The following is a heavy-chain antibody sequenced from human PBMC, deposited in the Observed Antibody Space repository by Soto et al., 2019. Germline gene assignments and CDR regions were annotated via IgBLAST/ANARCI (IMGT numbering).Heavy chain of an antibody. D-gene: IGHD3-10*01. J-gene: IGHJ4*02. CDR2: LHYSGGT. V-gene: IGHV4-59*01. CDR1: GDSISIYY. CDR3: VGGLTRGIVDSLDS. Sequence: QVQLQESGPGLVKPSETLSLTCTVSGDSISIYYWSWIRQPPGKGLEWIGYLHYSGGTSYIPSLKGRVTMSLDTSKKHFSLRVTSVTAADTAVYYCVGGLTRGIVDSLDSWGQGTLVTVSS.